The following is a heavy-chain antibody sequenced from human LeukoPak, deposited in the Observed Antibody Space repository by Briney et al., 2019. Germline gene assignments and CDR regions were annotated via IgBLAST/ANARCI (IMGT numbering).Heavy chain of an antibody. D-gene: IGHD3-22*01. CDR2: IYYSGST. Sequence: KTSETLSLTCTVSGGSINSGGYYWSWIRQHPGKGLEWIGYIYYSGSTYYNPSLKSRVTISVDTSKNQFSLKLSSVTAADTAVYYCARERPVSRYYDSSGYSGGWFDPWGQGTLVTVSS. J-gene: IGHJ5*02. CDR3: ARERPVSRYYDSSGYSGGWFDP. CDR1: GGSINSGGYY. V-gene: IGHV4-31*03.